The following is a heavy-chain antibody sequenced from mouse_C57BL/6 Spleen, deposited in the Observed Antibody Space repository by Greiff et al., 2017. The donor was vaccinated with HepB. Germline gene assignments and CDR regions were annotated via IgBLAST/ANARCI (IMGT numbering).Heavy chain of an antibody. V-gene: IGHV1-52*01. CDR2: IDPSDSET. J-gene: IGHJ1*03. CDR1: GYTFTSYW. Sequence: QVQLQQSGAELVRPGSSVKLSCKASGYTFTSYWMHWVKQRPIQGLEWIGNIDPSDSETHYNQKFKDKATLTVDKSSSTAYMQLSSLTSEDSAVYYCARLRSPHWYFDVWGTGTTVTVSS. CDR3: ARLRSPHWYFDV.